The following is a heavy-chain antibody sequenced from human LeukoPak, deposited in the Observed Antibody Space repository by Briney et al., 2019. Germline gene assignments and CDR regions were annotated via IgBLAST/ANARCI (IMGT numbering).Heavy chain of an antibody. V-gene: IGHV4-61*05. CDR1: GASISSSNYY. CDR3: ARAPQGP. J-gene: IGHJ5*02. CDR2: IYYSGST. Sequence: PSETLSLTCTVSGASISSSNYYWGWIRQPPGKGLEWIGYIYYSGSTNYNPSLKSRVTISVDTSKNQFSLKLSSVTAADTAVYYCARAPQGPWGQGTLVTVSS.